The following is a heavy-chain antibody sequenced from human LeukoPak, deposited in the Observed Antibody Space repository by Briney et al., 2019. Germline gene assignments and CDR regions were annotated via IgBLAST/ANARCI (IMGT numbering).Heavy chain of an antibody. V-gene: IGHV4-38-2*01. Sequence: SETLSLTCAVSGQSISSNYYWGWVRQPQGKGLEWIGSIYHSGSAYYNPSLKSRVTMSVDTSKNHISLMLSSVTAADTAVYYCARGADSSSWYWIDPCGQGTLVTVSS. CDR2: IYHSGSA. CDR3: ARGADSSSWYWIDP. D-gene: IGHD6-13*01. CDR1: GQSISSNYY. J-gene: IGHJ5*02.